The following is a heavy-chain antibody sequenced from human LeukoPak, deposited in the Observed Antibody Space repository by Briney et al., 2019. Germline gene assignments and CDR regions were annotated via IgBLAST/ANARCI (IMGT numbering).Heavy chain of an antibody. CDR1: GDSFSGNY. D-gene: IGHD3-22*01. Sequence: PSETLSLTCGVHGDSFSGNYWTWIRQPPGKGLEWSGEINHSGSTNYKSSLKSRVTISLDTSKNQFSLKLSSVTAADTAVYYCARGLKDDDSSGGHAFDIWGQGTMVTVSS. CDR2: INHSGST. J-gene: IGHJ3*02. V-gene: IGHV4-34*01. CDR3: ARGLKDDDSSGGHAFDI.